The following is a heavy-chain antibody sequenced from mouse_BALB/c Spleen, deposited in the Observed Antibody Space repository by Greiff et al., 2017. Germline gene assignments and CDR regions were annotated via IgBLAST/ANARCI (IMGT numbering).Heavy chain of an antibody. V-gene: IGHV5-9-4*01. CDR3: AREDGYYRYFDV. Sequence: EVKLMESGGGLVKPGGSLKLSCAASGFIFSSYAMSWVRQSPEKRLEWVAEISSGGSYTYYPDTVTGRFTISRDNAKNTLYLEMSSLRSEDTAMYYCAREDGYYRYFDVWGAGTTVTVSS. J-gene: IGHJ1*01. CDR1: GFIFSSYA. CDR2: ISSGGSYT. D-gene: IGHD2-3*01.